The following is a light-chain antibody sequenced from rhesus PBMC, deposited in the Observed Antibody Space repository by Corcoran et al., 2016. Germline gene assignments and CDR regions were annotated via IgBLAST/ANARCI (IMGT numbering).Light chain of an antibody. CDR3: QHGYGTPWT. CDR1: QGISNN. J-gene: IGKJ1*01. CDR2: YAS. V-gene: IGKV1S15*01. Sequence: DIQMTQSPSSLSASVGDTVTITCRASQGISNNLAWYQQKPGKVPKLLIYYASTLQSGVPSRFSGSGSWTDFTLTISSLQPEDFATYYCQHGYGTPWTFGQGTKVEIK.